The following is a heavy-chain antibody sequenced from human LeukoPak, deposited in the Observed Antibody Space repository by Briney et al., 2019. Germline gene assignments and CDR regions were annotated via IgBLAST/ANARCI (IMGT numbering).Heavy chain of an antibody. CDR2: MYYGGST. CDR3: ARHRGSSWYESFDY. CDR1: GGSLSNYY. J-gene: IGHJ4*02. D-gene: IGHD6-13*01. Sequence: PLETLSLTCSVSGGSLSNYYWNWIRQPPGKGLEWIGSMYYGGSTNYNSSLKSRVTISVDTSGNQFSLKVTSVTAADTAVYYCARHRGSSWYESFDYWGQGILVTVSS. V-gene: IGHV4-59*08.